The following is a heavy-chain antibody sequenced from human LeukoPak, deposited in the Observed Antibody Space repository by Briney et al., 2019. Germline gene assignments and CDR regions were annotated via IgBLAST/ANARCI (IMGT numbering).Heavy chain of an antibody. CDR2: MNPNIGNT. CDR1: AYTFTIYD. CDR3: ARGGAVAGHNWFDP. D-gene: IGHD6-19*01. Sequence: ASVTVSFTSSAYTFTIYDINWVRQPSGQGLEWMGWMNPNIGNTGYAQKFQGRVTITRDTYISTAYMELSSLRAEETAVYYCARGGAVAGHNWFDPWGQGTLVIVPS. J-gene: IGHJ5*02. V-gene: IGHV1-8*03.